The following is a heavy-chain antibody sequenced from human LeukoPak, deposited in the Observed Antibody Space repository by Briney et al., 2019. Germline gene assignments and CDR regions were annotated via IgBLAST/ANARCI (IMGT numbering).Heavy chain of an antibody. CDR1: GFTFSSYG. V-gene: IGHV3-30*02. D-gene: IGHD4-17*01. J-gene: IGHJ4*02. CDR2: IRYDGSNK. Sequence: PGGSLRLSCAASGFTFSSYGMHWVRQAPGKGLEWVAFIRYDGSNKYYADSVKGRYTISRDNSKNTLYLQMNSLRAEDTAVYYCAKDEITTVTTKLGYWGQGTLVTVSS. CDR3: AKDEITTVTTKLGY.